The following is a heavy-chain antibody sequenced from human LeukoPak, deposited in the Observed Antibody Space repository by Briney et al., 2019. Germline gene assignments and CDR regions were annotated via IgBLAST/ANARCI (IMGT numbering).Heavy chain of an antibody. V-gene: IGHV3-23*01. CDR1: GFTFNSYA. CDR3: AKDVPSGSYYNY. D-gene: IGHD1-26*01. Sequence: GGSLRLSCAASGFTFNSYAMSWVRQAPGKGLEWVSAISGSGGSTYYADSVKGPFTISRDNSKNTLYLQMNSLRAEDTAVYYCAKDVPSGSYYNYWGQGTLVTVSS. J-gene: IGHJ4*02. CDR2: ISGSGGST.